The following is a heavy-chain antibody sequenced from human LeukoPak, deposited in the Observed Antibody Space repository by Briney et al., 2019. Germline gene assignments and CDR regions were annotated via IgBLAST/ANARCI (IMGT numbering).Heavy chain of an antibody. CDR1: GFTFSSYA. Sequence: GGSLRLSCAASGFTFSSYAMSWVRQAPGKGLEWVANIKQDGSEKYYVDSVKGRFTISRDNAKNSLYLQMNSLRAEDTAVYYCARGDGYGYYFDYWGQGTLVTVSS. D-gene: IGHD1-1*01. CDR2: IKQDGSEK. V-gene: IGHV3-7*03. J-gene: IGHJ4*02. CDR3: ARGDGYGYYFDY.